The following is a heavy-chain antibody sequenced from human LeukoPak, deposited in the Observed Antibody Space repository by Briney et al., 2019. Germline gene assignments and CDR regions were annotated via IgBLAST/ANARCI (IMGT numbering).Heavy chain of an antibody. D-gene: IGHD6-13*01. Sequence: PSETLSLTCTVSGGSISSYYWSWIRQPPGKGLEWIGYIYYSGSTNYKPSLKSRVTISVDTSKNQFSLKLSSVTAADTAVYYCARGSIAAAGIDYWGQGTLVTVSS. V-gene: IGHV4-59*01. CDR2: IYYSGST. J-gene: IGHJ4*02. CDR3: ARGSIAAAGIDY. CDR1: GGSISSYY.